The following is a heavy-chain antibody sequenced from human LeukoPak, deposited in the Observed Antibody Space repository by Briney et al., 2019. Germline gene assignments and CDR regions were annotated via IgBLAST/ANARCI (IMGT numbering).Heavy chain of an antibody. V-gene: IGHV3-7*01. CDR2: IKQDGSEK. CDR1: GFTFSSYW. D-gene: IGHD3-10*01. CDR3: ARDRYYYGSGAYGMDV. Sequence: PGGSLRLSCAASGFTFSSYWMSWVRQAPGKGLEWVANIKQDGSEKYYVDSVKGRFTISRDNAKNSLYLQMNSLRAEGTAVYYCARDRYYYGSGAYGMDVWGQGTTVTVSS. J-gene: IGHJ6*02.